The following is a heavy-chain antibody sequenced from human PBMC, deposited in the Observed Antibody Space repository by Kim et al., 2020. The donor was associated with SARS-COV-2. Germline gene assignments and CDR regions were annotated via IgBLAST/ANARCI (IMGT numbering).Heavy chain of an antibody. CDR2: ISWNSGSI. D-gene: IGHD4-17*01. CDR3: AKVLVSAGNLRAGGFDY. V-gene: IGHV3-9*01. CDR1: GFTFDDYA. Sequence: GGSLRLSCAASGFTFDDYAMHWVRQAPGKGLEWVSGISWNSGSIGYADSVKGRFTISRDNAKNSLYLQMNSLRAEDTALYYCAKVLVSAGNLRAGGFDYWGQGTLVTVSS. J-gene: IGHJ4*02.